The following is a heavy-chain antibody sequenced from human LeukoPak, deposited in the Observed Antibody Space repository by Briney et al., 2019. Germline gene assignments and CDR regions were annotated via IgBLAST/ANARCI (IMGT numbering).Heavy chain of an antibody. CDR2: IKQDGSEK. CDR3: ARWLELMRNFDW. D-gene: IGHD5-24*01. J-gene: IGHJ4*02. V-gene: IGHV3-7*01. Sequence: GGSLRLSWVGSGFTFSDYWMRWVRQAPGKGLEWVANIKQDGSEKDYVDALKGRLTISRDNAKHSLYLQRNSLRAEDTAVYYCARWLELMRNFDWWGQGTLVTVSS. CDR1: GFTFSDYW.